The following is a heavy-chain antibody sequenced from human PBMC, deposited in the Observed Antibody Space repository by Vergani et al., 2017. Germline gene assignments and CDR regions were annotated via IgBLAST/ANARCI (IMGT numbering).Heavy chain of an antibody. V-gene: IGHV3-9*01. CDR2: ISWNSGSI. CDR3: AKSYQGTTEHNWFDP. J-gene: IGHJ5*02. CDR1: GFTFDDYA. D-gene: IGHD4-11*01. Sequence: EVQLLESGGGLVQPGRSLRLSCAASGFTFDDYAMHWVRQAPGKGLEWVAGISWNSGSIGYADSVKGRFTISRDNAKNYLYLQMNSLRAEDTALYYCAKSYQGTTEHNWFDPWGQGTLVTVSS.